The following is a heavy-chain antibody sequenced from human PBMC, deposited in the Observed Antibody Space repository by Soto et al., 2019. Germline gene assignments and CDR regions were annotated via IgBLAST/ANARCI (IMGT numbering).Heavy chain of an antibody. CDR2: IYYSWYT. Sequence: PSETLSLTCTVSVGSISSGDYYFSWIRQPPGKGLEWIGYIYYSWYTYYNPSLKSRVTMSVDTSKNQFSLKLSSVTAADTAVYNCARVKLAGRGGFEYWGLGTLVTVSS. J-gene: IGHJ4*02. D-gene: IGHD2-15*01. CDR3: ARVKLAGRGGFEY. CDR1: VGSISSGDYY. V-gene: IGHV4-30-4*01.